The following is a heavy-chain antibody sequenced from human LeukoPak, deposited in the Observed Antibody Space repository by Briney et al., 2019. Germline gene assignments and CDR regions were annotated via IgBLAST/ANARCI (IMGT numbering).Heavy chain of an antibody. D-gene: IGHD5-18*01. J-gene: IGHJ4*02. CDR1: NASISGRNW. V-gene: IGHV4-4*02. CDR2: VSHSGST. Sequence: PSGTLPLTCAVSNASISGRNWWNWVRQPPGKGLEWIGEVSHSGSTNYNPSLKSRVTISVDKSKNQFSLTLSSVTAADTAVYYCARVGSGRYNYGYSLVYWGQGTLVTVSS. CDR3: ARVGSGRYNYGYSLVY.